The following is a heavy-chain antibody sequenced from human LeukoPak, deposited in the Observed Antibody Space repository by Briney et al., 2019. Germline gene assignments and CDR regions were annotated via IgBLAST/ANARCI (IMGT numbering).Heavy chain of an antibody. J-gene: IGHJ3*02. CDR2: ISGSGGST. D-gene: IGHD3-22*01. Sequence: GGSLRLSCAASGFTFSSYAMSWVRQAPGKGLEWVSAISGSGGSTYYADSVKGRFTISRDNSKNTLYLQMNSLRAGDTAVYYCAKDRYYDGSGYEIFAFDIWGQGTMVTVSS. V-gene: IGHV3-23*01. CDR1: GFTFSSYA. CDR3: AKDRYYDGSGYEIFAFDI.